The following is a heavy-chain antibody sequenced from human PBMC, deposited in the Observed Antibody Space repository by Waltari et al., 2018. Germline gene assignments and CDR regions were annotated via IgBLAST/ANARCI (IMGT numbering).Heavy chain of an antibody. J-gene: IGHJ4*02. CDR2: SYYSGST. CDR3: ASGYYRLFDY. CDR1: GGSISSGGYY. Sequence: QVQLQESGPGLVKPSQTLSLTCTVSGGSISSGGYYWSWIRQHPGKGQEWIGYSYYSGSTYYNPYLKSRVTISVDTSKNQFSLKLSSVTAADTAVYYCASGYYRLFDYWGQGTLVTVSS. D-gene: IGHD3-22*01. V-gene: IGHV4-31*03.